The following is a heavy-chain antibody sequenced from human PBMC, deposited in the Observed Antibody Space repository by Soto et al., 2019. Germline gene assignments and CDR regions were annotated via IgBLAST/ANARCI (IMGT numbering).Heavy chain of an antibody. V-gene: IGHV4-59*01. CDR1: GGSISSYY. D-gene: IGHD3-16*02. Sequence: SETLSLTCTVSGGSISSYYWSWIRQPPGKGLEWIGYIYYSGSTNYNPSLKSRVTISVDTSKNQFSLKLSSVTAADTAVYYCASSPYVGGSYLYTPVAFDIWGKGTMVTV. CDR3: ASSPYVGGSYLYTPVAFDI. CDR2: IYYSGST. J-gene: IGHJ3*02.